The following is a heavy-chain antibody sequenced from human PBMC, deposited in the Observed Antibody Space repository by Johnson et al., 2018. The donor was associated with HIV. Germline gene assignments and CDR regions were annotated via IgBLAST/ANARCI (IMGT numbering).Heavy chain of an antibody. CDR2: ISYDGSNK. Sequence: VQLVESGGGVVQPGRSLRLSCAASGFTFSSYAMHWVRQAPAKGLEWVAVISYDGSNKYYADSVKGRFTISRDDSKNTLYLEMSSLRTEDTALYYCAKDRNWGRLFDVCDVWGQGTMVTVSS. J-gene: IGHJ3*01. V-gene: IGHV3-30*04. CDR1: GFTFSSYA. D-gene: IGHD7-27*01. CDR3: AKDRNWGRLFDVCDV.